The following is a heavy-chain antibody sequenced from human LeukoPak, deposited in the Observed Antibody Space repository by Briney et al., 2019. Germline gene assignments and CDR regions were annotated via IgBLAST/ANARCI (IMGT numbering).Heavy chain of an antibody. CDR1: GFTFSSYS. CDR3: ARAAVRTNAFDI. D-gene: IGHD4/OR15-4a*01. J-gene: IGHJ3*02. V-gene: IGHV3-21*01. CDR2: ISSSSSYI. Sequence: GGSLRLACAASGFTFSSYSMNWVRQAPGKGLEWVSSISSSSSYIYYADSVKGRFTISRDNAKNSLYLQMNSLRAEDTAVYYCARAAVRTNAFDIWGQGTMVTVSS.